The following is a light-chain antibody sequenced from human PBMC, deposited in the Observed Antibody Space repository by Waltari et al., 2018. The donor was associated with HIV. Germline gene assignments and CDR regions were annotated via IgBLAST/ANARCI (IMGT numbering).Light chain of an antibody. Sequence: QSVLTQPPSVSGAPGQWVTLSCTGGNSNIGTHEVHWYQQLPGTAPQLLIYNTNNRPPGVPDRVSGSKSGTSASLAITGLQAEDEADYYCQSSDSTLSGSVFGGGTKLTVL. J-gene: IGLJ2*01. CDR2: NTN. V-gene: IGLV1-40*01. CDR1: NSNIGTHE. CDR3: QSSDSTLSGSV.